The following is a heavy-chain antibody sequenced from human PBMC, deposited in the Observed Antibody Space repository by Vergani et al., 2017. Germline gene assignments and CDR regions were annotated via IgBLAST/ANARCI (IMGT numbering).Heavy chain of an antibody. CDR2: IYHSGST. Sequence: QVQLQESGPGLVKPSETLSLTCAVSGYSISSGYYWGWIRQPPGKGLEWIGSIYHSGSTYYNPSLKSRVTISVDTSKNQFSLKLSSVTAADTAVYYCARLRDFWSGCYTGSDAFDIWGQGTMVTVSS. D-gene: IGHD3-3*01. J-gene: IGHJ3*02. CDR1: GYSISSGYY. V-gene: IGHV4-38-2*01. CDR3: ARLRDFWSGCYTGSDAFDI.